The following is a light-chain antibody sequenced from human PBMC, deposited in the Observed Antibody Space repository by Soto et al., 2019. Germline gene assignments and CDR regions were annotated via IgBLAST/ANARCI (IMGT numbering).Light chain of an antibody. J-gene: IGKJ1*01. Sequence: DIQMTQSPSTLSASVGDRVTITCRASQSISSWLAWYKQKPGKAPKLLIYKASSLESGVPSRFSGSGSGTEFTLTISSLQPDDFATYYCQQYNSYWTFGQGTKVEIK. CDR3: QQYNSYWT. CDR2: KAS. CDR1: QSISSW. V-gene: IGKV1-5*03.